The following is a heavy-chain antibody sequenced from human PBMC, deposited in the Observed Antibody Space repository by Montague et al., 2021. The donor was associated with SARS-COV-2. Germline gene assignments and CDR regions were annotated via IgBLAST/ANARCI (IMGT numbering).Heavy chain of an antibody. Sequence: YYNPSLKSRVTISVDTSKNQFSLKLRSVTAADTAVFYCARDHSSWGQGTLVTVSS. J-gene: IGHJ5*02. CDR3: ARDHSS. D-gene: IGHD2-21*01. V-gene: IGHV4-30-2*05.